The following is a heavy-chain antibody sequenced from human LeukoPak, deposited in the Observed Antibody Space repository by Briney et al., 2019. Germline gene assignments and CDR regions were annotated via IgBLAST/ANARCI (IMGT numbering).Heavy chain of an antibody. CDR3: ARDVVQGLNKRKNWFDP. D-gene: IGHD3-10*01. CDR2: INPNSGGT. CDR1: GYTFTNYY. J-gene: IGHJ5*02. V-gene: IGHV1-2*02. Sequence: GASVKVSCKASGYTFTNYYMHWVRQAPGQGLEWMGWINPNSGGTHYAQRFQGRVTMTRDTSISTAYMELSRLRSDDTAVYYCARDVVQGLNKRKNWFDPWGQGTLVTVSS.